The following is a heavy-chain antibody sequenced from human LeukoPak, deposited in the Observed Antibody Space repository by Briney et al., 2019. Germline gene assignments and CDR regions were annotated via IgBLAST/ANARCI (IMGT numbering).Heavy chain of an antibody. CDR1: GLTFSSHW. V-gene: IGHV3-74*01. Sequence: GGSLRLSCAASGLTFSSHWMHWVRQAPGKGLVWVSRITNDGSSTTYADSVKGRFTISRDNAKNMLYLQVNSLRAEDTAVYYCARDLGYSYGYLGSYYGMDVWGQGTTVTVSS. J-gene: IGHJ6*02. CDR3: ARDLGYSYGYLGSYYGMDV. D-gene: IGHD5-18*01. CDR2: ITNDGSST.